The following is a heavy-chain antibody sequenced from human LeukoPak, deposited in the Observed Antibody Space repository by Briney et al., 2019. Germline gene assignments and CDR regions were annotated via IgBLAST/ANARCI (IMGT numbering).Heavy chain of an antibody. CDR1: GGTFSSYA. CDR2: IIPIFGTA. V-gene: IGHV1-69*13. J-gene: IGHJ4*02. CDR3: ARRGATISGPLDY. Sequence: GASVKVSCKASGGTFSSYAISWVRQAPGQGLEWMGEIIPIFGTANYAQKFQGRVTITADESTSTAYMELSSLRSEDTAVYYCARRGATISGPLDYWGQGTLVTVSS. D-gene: IGHD5-12*01.